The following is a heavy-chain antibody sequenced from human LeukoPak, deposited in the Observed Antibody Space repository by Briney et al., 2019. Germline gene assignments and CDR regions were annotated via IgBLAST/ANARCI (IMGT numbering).Heavy chain of an antibody. CDR1: GGTFSSYA. V-gene: IGHV1-69*13. CDR2: IIPIFGTA. D-gene: IGHD6-13*01. CDR3: ARDRLGSDSSSPQSVSFDY. Sequence: SVKVSCKASGGTFSSYAISWVRQAPGQGLEWMGGIIPIFGTANYAQKFQGRVTITADESTSTAYMELRSLRSDDTAVYYCARDRLGSDSSSPQSVSFDYWGQGTLVTVSS. J-gene: IGHJ4*02.